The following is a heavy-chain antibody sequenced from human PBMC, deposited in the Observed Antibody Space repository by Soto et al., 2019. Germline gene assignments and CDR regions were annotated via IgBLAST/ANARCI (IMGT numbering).Heavy chain of an antibody. J-gene: IGHJ4*02. V-gene: IGHV1-46*01. CDR2: INPRGGST. D-gene: IGHD2-15*01. CDR1: GYTFTNYY. CDR3: ARGHSPIGYCSGGRCNYFDY. Sequence: QVQLVQSGAEVKKPGASVKVSCKASGYTFTNYYIHWVRQTPGQGLEWMGIINPRGGSTSYAQKFQGRVTMTRDTSTGTVYMELSSLRSEDTAVYYCARGHSPIGYCSGGRCNYFDYWGPGTLVTVSS.